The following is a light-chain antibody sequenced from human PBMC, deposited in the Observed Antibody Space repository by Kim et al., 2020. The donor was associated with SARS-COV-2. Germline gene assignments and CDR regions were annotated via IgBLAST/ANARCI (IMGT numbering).Light chain of an antibody. CDR1: QSISTW. CDR3: QHYDSYSVWT. CDR2: DAS. V-gene: IGKV1-5*01. Sequence: DIQMTQSPSTLSASVGDRVTITCRASQSISTWLAWYQQKPGKAPKLLIYDASNLESGVPSRFSGSGSGTEFTLTISSLQPDDFATYYGQHYDSYSVWTFGQGTKVDIK. J-gene: IGKJ1*01.